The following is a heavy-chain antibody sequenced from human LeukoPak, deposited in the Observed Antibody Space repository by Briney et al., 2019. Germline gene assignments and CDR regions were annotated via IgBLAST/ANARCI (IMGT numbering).Heavy chain of an antibody. J-gene: IGHJ4*02. CDR3: AKGKKIAVAGLFDY. Sequence: PGRSLRLSCAASGFTFDDYAMHWVRQAPGKGLEWVSGISWNSGSIGYADSVKGRFTISRDNAKNSLYLQMNSLRAEDTALYYCAKGKKIAVAGLFDYWGQGTLVTVSS. CDR1: GFTFDDYA. V-gene: IGHV3-9*01. D-gene: IGHD6-19*01. CDR2: ISWNSGSI.